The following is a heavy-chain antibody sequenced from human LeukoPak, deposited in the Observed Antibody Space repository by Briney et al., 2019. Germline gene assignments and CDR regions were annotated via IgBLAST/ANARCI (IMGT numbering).Heavy chain of an antibody. Sequence: SETLSLTCAVYGGPFSGYHWTWIRQSPGKGLEWFGDINPSGSTYYNPSLKSRLTISVDTSKNQFSLKLRSVTAADTAVYYCARGRHDITMIVVVMTSVSYYLDVWGKGTTVTVS. CDR2: INPSGST. CDR3: ARGRHDITMIVVVMTSVSYYLDV. D-gene: IGHD3-22*01. CDR1: GGPFSGYH. J-gene: IGHJ6*03. V-gene: IGHV4-34*01.